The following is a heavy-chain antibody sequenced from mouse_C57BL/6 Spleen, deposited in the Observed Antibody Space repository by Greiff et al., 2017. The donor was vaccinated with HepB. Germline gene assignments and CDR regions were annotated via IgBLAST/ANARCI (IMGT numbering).Heavy chain of an antibody. CDR1: GYAFSSSW. V-gene: IGHV1-82*01. CDR3: ARSGYEGAMDY. J-gene: IGHJ4*01. D-gene: IGHD2-10*02. CDR2: IYPGDGDT. Sequence: VQLQQSGPELVKPGASVKISCKASGYAFSSSWMNWVKRRPGKGLEWIGRIYPGDGDTNYNGKFKGKATLTADKSSSTAYMQLSSLTSEDSAVYFCARSGYEGAMDYWGQGTSVTVSS.